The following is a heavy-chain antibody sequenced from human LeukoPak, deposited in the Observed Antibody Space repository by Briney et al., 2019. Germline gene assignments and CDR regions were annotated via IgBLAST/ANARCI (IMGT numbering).Heavy chain of an antibody. CDR2: ISSSDSII. CDR1: EFTFSSYE. V-gene: IGHV3-48*03. Sequence: GGSLRLSCAASEFTFSSYEMNWVRQAPGKGLEWVSYISSSDSIIYYADSVKGRFTISRDNAKNSLYLQMNSLRAEDTAVYYCARTYGSGSYYLYGMDVWGKGTTVTVSS. CDR3: ARTYGSGSYYLYGMDV. J-gene: IGHJ6*04. D-gene: IGHD3-10*01.